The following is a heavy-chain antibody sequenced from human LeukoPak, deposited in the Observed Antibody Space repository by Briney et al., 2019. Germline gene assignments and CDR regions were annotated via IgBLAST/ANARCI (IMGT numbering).Heavy chain of an antibody. V-gene: IGHV3-48*04. Sequence: GGSLRLSCAASGFTFSSYWMSWVRQAPGKGLEWVSYISSSGSTIYYADSVKGRFTISRDNAKNSLYLQMNSLRAEDTAVYYCARGGDYGDYFDYWGQGTLVTVSS. CDR1: GFTFSSYW. CDR3: ARGGDYGDYFDY. CDR2: ISSSGSTI. D-gene: IGHD4-17*01. J-gene: IGHJ4*02.